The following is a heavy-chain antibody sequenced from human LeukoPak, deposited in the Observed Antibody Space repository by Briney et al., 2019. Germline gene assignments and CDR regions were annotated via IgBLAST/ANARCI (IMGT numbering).Heavy chain of an antibody. CDR3: ARWVVAADYYYCMDV. V-gene: IGHV4-34*01. D-gene: IGHD2-15*01. CDR2: INHSGST. CDR1: GGSFSGYY. Sequence: SETLSLTCAVYGGSFSGYYWSWIRQPPGKGLEWIGEINHSGSTNYNPSLKSRVTISVDTSKNQLSLKLSSVTAADTAVYYCARWVVAADYYYCMDVWGKGTTVTVSS. J-gene: IGHJ6*03.